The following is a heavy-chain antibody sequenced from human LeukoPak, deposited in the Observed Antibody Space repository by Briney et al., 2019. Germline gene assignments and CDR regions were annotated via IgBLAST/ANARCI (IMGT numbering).Heavy chain of an antibody. CDR1: GYSFTSYW. J-gene: IGHJ4*02. Sequence: GESLKISCKGSGYSFTSYWISWVRQMPGKGLEWMGRIDPSDSYTNYSPSFQGHVTISADKSISTAYLQWSSLKASDTAMYYCARHTYYYGSRSYYIAIDYWGQGTLVTVSS. CDR3: ARHTYYYGSRSYYIAIDY. V-gene: IGHV5-10-1*01. D-gene: IGHD3-10*01. CDR2: IDPSDSYT.